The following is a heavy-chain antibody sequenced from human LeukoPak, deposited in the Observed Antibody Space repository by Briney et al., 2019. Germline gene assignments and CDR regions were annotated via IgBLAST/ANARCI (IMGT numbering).Heavy chain of an antibody. V-gene: IGHV3-7*01. CDR1: GFTFSSYA. Sequence: GGSLRLSCAASGFTFSSYAMSWVRQAPGKGLEWVANIKQDGSEKYYVDSVKGRFTISRDNAKNSLYLQMNSLRAEDTAVYYCNYYGSGSSYYFDYWGQGTLVTVSS. CDR2: IKQDGSEK. D-gene: IGHD3-10*01. J-gene: IGHJ4*02. CDR3: NYYGSGSSYYFDY.